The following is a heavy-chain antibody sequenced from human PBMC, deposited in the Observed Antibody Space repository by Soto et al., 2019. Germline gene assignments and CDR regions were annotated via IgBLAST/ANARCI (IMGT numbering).Heavy chain of an antibody. D-gene: IGHD1-26*01. V-gene: IGHV3-30*18. CDR3: AKVSGSYYYFDY. CDR1: GFTLSSYG. Sequence: PGGSLRLSCAASGFTLSSYGMHWVRQAPGKGLEWVAVISYDGSNKYYADSVKGRFTISRDNSKNTLYLQMNSLRAEDTALYYCAKVSGSYYYFDYSGQGTLVSVSS. CDR2: ISYDGSNK. J-gene: IGHJ4*02.